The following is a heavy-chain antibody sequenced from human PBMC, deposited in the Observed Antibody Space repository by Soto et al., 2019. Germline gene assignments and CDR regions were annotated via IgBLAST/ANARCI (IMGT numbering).Heavy chain of an antibody. CDR2: IWYDGSPQ. CDR3: ANLWGDGYNLGQDYNGMDV. CDR1: GFSFENYG. J-gene: IGHJ6*02. V-gene: IGHV3-33*06. Sequence: PGGSLRLSCAASGFSFENYGMHWVRQAPGRGLEWVAIIWYDGSPQYYAAAVKGRFTISIDNSKNTLYLEMNSLRAEDTAVYYCANLWGDGYNLGQDYNGMDVWGQGTTVTVSS. D-gene: IGHD5-12*01.